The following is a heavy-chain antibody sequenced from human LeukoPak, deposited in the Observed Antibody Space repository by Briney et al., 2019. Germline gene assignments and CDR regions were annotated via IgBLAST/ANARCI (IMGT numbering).Heavy chain of an antibody. D-gene: IGHD3-22*01. Sequence: GGSLRLSCAASGFSFSTYWMAWVRQAPGKGLEWVGNIHKDGRVMFYAASVKGRFTISRDNAKNSLYLDMNSLRDEVTAIYYCASSHDSSGNDWGQGTLVTVTS. J-gene: IGHJ4*02. V-gene: IGHV3-7*03. CDR3: ASSHDSSGND. CDR1: GFSFSTYW. CDR2: IHKDGRVM.